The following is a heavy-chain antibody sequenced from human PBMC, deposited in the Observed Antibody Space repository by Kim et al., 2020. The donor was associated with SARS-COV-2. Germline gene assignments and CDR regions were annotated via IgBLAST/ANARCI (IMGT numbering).Heavy chain of an antibody. D-gene: IGHD2-15*01. CDR3: ARTYCSGGSCYSCFDY. V-gene: IGHV3-74*01. J-gene: IGHJ4*02. Sequence: VKGRFTISRDNAKNTLYLQMNSLRAEDTAVYYCARTYCSGGSCYSCFDYWGQGTLVTVSS.